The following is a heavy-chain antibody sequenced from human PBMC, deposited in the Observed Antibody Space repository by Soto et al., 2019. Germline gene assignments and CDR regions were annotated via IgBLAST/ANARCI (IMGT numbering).Heavy chain of an antibody. CDR2: INHSGST. CDR1: GGSFSGYY. J-gene: IGHJ6*02. V-gene: IGHV4-34*01. CDR3: ARGDCSSTSCRNYYYGMDV. D-gene: IGHD2-2*01. Sequence: PSETLSLTCAVYGGSFSGYYWSWIRQPPGKGLEWIGEINHSGSTNYNPSLKSRVTISVDTSKNQFSLKLSSVTAADTAVYYCARGDCSSTSCRNYYYGMDVWGQGTTVT.